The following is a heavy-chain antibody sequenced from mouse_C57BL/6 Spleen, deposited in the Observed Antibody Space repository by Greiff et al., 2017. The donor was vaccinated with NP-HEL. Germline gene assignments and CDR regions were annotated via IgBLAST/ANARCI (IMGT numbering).Heavy chain of an antibody. Sequence: ESGPGLVKPSQSLSLTCSVTGYSITSGYYWNWIRQFPGNKLEWMGYISYDGSNKYNPSLKNRISITRDTSKNQFFLKLNSVTTEDTATYYCARVDYGNYRDFDYWGQGTTLTVSS. CDR1: GYSITSGYY. CDR2: ISYDGSN. D-gene: IGHD2-1*01. CDR3: ARVDYGNYRDFDY. V-gene: IGHV3-6*01. J-gene: IGHJ2*01.